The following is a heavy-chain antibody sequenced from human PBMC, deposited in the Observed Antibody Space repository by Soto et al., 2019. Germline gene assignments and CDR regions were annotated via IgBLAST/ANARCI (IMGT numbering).Heavy chain of an antibody. J-gene: IGHJ4*02. Sequence: ASETLSLTCTVSGGSFNSGSYSWSWIRQPPGKGLEWIGYVYHTGRTSYNPSLKSRVSISMDTTKNQFSLNLDSATAADTAVYFCARDFAYFDSWGQGTLVTVS. V-gene: IGHV4-61*01. CDR1: GGSFNSGSYS. CDR3: ARDFAYFDS. CDR2: VYHTGRT. D-gene: IGHD3-3*01.